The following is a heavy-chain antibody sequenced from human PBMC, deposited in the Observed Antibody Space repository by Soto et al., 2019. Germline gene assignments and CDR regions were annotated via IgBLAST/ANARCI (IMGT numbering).Heavy chain of an antibody. CDR1: GFPFDDYA. CDR2: ISWDGDIT. Sequence: GGSLRLSCAASGFPFDDYAMHWVRQGPGKGLEWVSFISWDGDITHYADSVKGRFTISRDNSKNSLYLQMNSLRPEDTALYYCAKGGGYTYGLFDNWGQGTLVTVSS. V-gene: IGHV3-43D*04. D-gene: IGHD5-18*01. J-gene: IGHJ4*02. CDR3: AKGGGYTYGLFDN.